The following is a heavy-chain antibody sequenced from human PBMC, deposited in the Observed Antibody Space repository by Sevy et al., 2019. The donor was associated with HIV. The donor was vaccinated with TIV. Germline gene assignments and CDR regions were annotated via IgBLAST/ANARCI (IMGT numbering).Heavy chain of an antibody. CDR2: ISYDGNYR. Sequence: GGSLRLSCAASGFSFRSYDMHWVRQAPGKGLEWVAIISYDGNYRHYADSVRGRFTMSRDNSKNTMYLQMNGLSIEDMAVYYCAKNRPPGGSYFSRNAMDVWGRGTTVTVSS. J-gene: IGHJ6*02. D-gene: IGHD3-16*01. V-gene: IGHV3-30*18. CDR3: AKNRPPGGSYFSRNAMDV. CDR1: GFSFRSYD.